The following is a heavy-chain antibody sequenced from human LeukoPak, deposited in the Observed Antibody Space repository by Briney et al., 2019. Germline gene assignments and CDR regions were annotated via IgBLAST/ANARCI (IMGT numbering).Heavy chain of an antibody. J-gene: IGHJ6*03. D-gene: IGHD6-13*01. CDR1: EFTFSGSA. V-gene: IGHV3-73*01. CDR3: TRQQLDQYYYFYYMDV. CDR2: IRSKANSNAT. Sequence: GPLRLSCAASEFTFSGSAMHWVRQASGKGLEWVGRIRSKANSNATAYAASVKGRFTISRDDSKNTAYLQMNSLKTEDTAVYYCTRQQLDQYYYFYYMDVWGKGTTVTVSS.